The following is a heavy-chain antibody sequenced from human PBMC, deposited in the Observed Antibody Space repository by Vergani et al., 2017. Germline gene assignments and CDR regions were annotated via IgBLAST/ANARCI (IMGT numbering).Heavy chain of an antibody. J-gene: IGHJ4*02. CDR2: IQFDGSNQ. D-gene: IGHD3-16*01. CDR1: GFTLSNYD. Sequence: QVQLVESGGGVVQRGGSLTLPCATSGFTLSNYDMQWIRQGPGKGLEFVAFIQFDGSNQSYAGPVKGRFTLSRDFSKNTLYLQMNSLRTDYTATYYCAKHFRGWGIDYWGQGTQVIVSS. CDR3: AKHFRGWGIDY. V-gene: IGHV3-30*02.